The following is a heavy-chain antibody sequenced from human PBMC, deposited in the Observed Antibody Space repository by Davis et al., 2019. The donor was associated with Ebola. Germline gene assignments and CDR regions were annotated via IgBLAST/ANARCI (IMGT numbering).Heavy chain of an antibody. CDR2: ISNNGGDT. V-gene: IGHV3-64*04. Sequence: GGSLRLSCSASGFTFSSYAMYWVRQAPGKGLEYVSSISNNGGDTYYADSVKGRFTISRDNAKNSLYLQMNSLRDEDTAVYYCATDRNWDFDYWGQGTLVTVSS. CDR1: GFTFSSYA. D-gene: IGHD7-27*01. J-gene: IGHJ4*02. CDR3: ATDRNWDFDY.